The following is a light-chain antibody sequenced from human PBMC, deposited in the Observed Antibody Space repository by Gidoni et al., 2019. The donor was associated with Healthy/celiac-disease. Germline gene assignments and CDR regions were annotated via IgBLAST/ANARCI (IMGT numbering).Light chain of an antibody. CDR1: QSVSSSY. CDR2: GAS. CDR3: QQYGSSPNT. V-gene: IGKV3-20*01. Sequence: EIVLTQSPGTLSLSPGERATLSCRASQSVSSSYLAWYPQTPGQAPRLLIYGASSRATGIPDRFSGSGSGTDFTLTISRLEPEDFAVYYCQQYGSSPNTFXQXTRLEI. J-gene: IGKJ5*01.